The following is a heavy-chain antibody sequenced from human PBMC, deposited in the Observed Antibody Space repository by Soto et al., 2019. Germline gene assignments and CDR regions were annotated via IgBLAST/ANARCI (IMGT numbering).Heavy chain of an antibody. V-gene: IGHV4-4*07. CDR2: IYTSGST. D-gene: IGHD3-22*01. CDR1: GGSISSYY. J-gene: IGHJ4*02. Sequence: SETLSLTCTVSGGSISSYYWSWIRQPAGKGLEWIGRIYTSGSTNYNPSLKSRVTMSVDTSKNQFSLKLSFVTAADTAVYYCARVRRRDYYDSSGYYYYFDYWGQGTLVTVSS. CDR3: ARVRRRDYYDSSGYYYYFDY.